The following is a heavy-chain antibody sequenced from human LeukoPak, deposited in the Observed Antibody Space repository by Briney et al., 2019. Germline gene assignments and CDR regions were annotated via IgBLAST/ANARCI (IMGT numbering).Heavy chain of an antibody. J-gene: IGHJ5*02. CDR3: ARNDNWSLTP. D-gene: IGHD1-20*01. V-gene: IGHV3-66*01. Sequence: GGSLRLSCAASGFTFSSYNMNWVRQAPGKGLEWVSVIYSGGSTYYADSVKGRFTISRDNSKNTLYLQMNSLRAEDTAVYYCARNDNWSLTPWGQGTLVTVSS. CDR2: IYSGGST. CDR1: GFTFSSYN.